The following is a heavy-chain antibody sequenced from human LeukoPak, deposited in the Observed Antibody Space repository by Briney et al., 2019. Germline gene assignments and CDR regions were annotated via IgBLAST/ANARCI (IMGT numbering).Heavy chain of an antibody. CDR2: INPNSGGT. V-gene: IGHV1-2*02. CDR3: ASARKAPSFSGSPNGAFFDY. CDR1: GYTFTGYY. J-gene: IGHJ4*02. D-gene: IGHD1-26*01. Sequence: ASVKVSCKASGYTFTGYYMHWVRQAPGQGLEWMGWINPNSGGTNYAQKFQGRVTMTRDTSISTAYMELSRLRSDDTAVYYCASARKAPSFSGSPNGAFFDYWGQGTLVTVSS.